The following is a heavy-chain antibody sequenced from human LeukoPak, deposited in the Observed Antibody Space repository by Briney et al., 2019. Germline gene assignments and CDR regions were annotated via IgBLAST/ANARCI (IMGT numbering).Heavy chain of an antibody. CDR3: TREDYHYASGH. J-gene: IGHJ4*02. D-gene: IGHD3-10*01. V-gene: IGHV3-7*01. CDR2: INQDGSEE. CDR1: GFTFSDYW. Sequence: GGSLRLSCAASGFTFSDYWMSWVRQVPGKGLEWVANINQDGSEENYVDSVKGRFTISRDNAKNSLYLQMNSLRAEDTAVYYCTREDYHYASGHWAQGTLVTVSS.